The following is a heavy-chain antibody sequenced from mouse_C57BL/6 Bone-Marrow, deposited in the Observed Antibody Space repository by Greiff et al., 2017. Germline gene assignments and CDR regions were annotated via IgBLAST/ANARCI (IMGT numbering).Heavy chain of an antibody. CDR3: ARWLWLRPGVYFDY. CDR1: GYTFTSYW. Sequence: VQLQQSGTELVKPGASVKLSCKASGYTFTSYWMHWVKQRPGQGLEWIGNINPSNGGTNYNEKFKSKATLTVDKSSSTAYMQLSSLTSEDSAVYYCARWLWLRPGVYFDYGGQGTTLTVSS. CDR2: INPSNGGT. V-gene: IGHV1-53*01. D-gene: IGHD2-2*01. J-gene: IGHJ2*01.